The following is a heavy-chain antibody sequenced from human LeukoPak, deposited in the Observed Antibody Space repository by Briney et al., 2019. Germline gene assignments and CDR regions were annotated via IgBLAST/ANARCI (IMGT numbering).Heavy chain of an antibody. J-gene: IGHJ6*03. D-gene: IGHD3-3*01. CDR3: ASDSPGFWSGYYYMDV. CDR1: GGTFSSYA. Sequence: SVKVSCKASGGTFSSYAISWVRQAPGQGREWMGGIIPIFGTANYAQKFQGRVTITTDESTSRAYMELSSLRSEDTAVYYCASDSPGFWSGYYYMDVWGKGTTVTVSS. CDR2: IIPIFGTA. V-gene: IGHV1-69*05.